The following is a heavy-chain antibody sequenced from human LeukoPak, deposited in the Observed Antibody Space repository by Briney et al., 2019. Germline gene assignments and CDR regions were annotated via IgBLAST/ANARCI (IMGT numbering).Heavy chain of an antibody. CDR3: PKVYIAVAGTDLIDY. D-gene: IGHD6-19*01. V-gene: IGHV3-23*01. CDR1: GFTFSSYA. Sequence: GGSLRLSCAASGFTFSSYAMSSVRQAPGKGLEWVSAISGSGGSTYYADSVKGRFNISRDNSKNTLYLQMNSLRAEDTAVYYCPKVYIAVAGTDLIDYWGQGTLVTVSS. CDR2: ISGSGGST. J-gene: IGHJ4*02.